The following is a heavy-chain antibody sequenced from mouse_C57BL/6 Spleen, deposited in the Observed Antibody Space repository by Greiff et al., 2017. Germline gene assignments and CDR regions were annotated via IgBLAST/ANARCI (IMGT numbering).Heavy chain of an antibody. Sequence: QVQLQQPGAELVKPGASVKLSCKASGYTFTSYWMHWVKQRPGQGLEWIGMIHPTSGSTNYNEKFKSKATLTVDKSSSPAYMQLSSLTSEDSAVYYCARVGRETGTGDYWGQGTTLTVSS. CDR1: GYTFTSYW. J-gene: IGHJ2*01. CDR2: IHPTSGST. CDR3: ARVGRETGTGDY. V-gene: IGHV1-64*01. D-gene: IGHD4-1*01.